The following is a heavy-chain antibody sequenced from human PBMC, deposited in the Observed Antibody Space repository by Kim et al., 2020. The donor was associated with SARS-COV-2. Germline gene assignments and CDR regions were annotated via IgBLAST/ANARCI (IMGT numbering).Heavy chain of an antibody. D-gene: IGHD3-10*01. CDR2: IYYSGST. CDR1: GGSISSYY. Sequence: ETLSLTCTVSGGSISSYYWSWIRQPPGKGLEWIGYIYYSGSTNYNPSLKSRVTISVDTSKNQFPLKLSSVTAADTAVYYCARALWFGEFDYWGQGTLVT. J-gene: IGHJ4*02. CDR3: ARALWFGEFDY. V-gene: IGHV4-59*01.